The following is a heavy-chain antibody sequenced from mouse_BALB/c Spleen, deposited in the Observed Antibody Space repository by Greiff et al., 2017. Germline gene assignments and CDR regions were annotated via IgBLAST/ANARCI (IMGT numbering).Heavy chain of an antibody. Sequence: VQLQQSGPELVKPGASVKLSCKASGYTFTSYWMHWVKQRPGQGLEWIGEIDPSDSYTNYNQKFKGKATLTVDKSSSTAYMQLSSLTSEDSAVYYCARYGNYAMDYWGQGTSVTVSS. D-gene: IGHD2-1*01. CDR2: IDPSDSYT. J-gene: IGHJ4*01. CDR3: ARYGNYAMDY. CDR1: GYTFTSYW. V-gene: IGHV1-69*02.